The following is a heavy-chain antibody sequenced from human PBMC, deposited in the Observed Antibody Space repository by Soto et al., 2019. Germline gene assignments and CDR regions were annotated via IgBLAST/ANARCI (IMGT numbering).Heavy chain of an antibody. V-gene: IGHV4-31*03. CDR3: ARDFGYDFWRGKAFDI. D-gene: IGHD3-3*01. CDR2: IYYSGST. Sequence: SETLSLTCTVSGGSISSGGYYWSWIRQHPGKGLEWIGYIYYSGSTYYNPSLKSRVTISVDTSKNQFSLKLSSVTAADTAVYYCARDFGYDFWRGKAFDIWGQGTMVTVSS. CDR1: GGSISSGGYY. J-gene: IGHJ3*02.